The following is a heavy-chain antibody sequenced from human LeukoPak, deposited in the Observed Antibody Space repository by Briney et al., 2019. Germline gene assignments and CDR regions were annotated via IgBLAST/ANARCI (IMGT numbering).Heavy chain of an antibody. J-gene: IGHJ4*02. CDR1: GGSISSYY. V-gene: IGHV4-59*12. CDR2: IYYSGST. Sequence: PSETLSLTCTVSGGSISSYYWIWIRQPPGKGLEWIGYIYYSGSTNYNPSRKSRVTISVDTSKNQFSLKLSSVTAADTAVYYCARRRYCSGGSCKFFDYWGQGTLVTVSS. D-gene: IGHD2-15*01. CDR3: ARRRYCSGGSCKFFDY.